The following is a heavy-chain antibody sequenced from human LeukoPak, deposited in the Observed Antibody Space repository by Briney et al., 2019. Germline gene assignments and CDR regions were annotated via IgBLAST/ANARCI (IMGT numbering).Heavy chain of an antibody. Sequence: PSETLSLTCTVSGGSISSGSYYWSWIRQPAGKGLEWIGRIYTSGSTNYNPSLKSRVTISVDTSKNQFSLKLSSVTAADTAVYYCARGLRYFDWGQGPLVTVSS. CDR3: ARGLRYFD. CDR2: IYTSGST. V-gene: IGHV4-61*02. CDR1: GGSISSGSYY. D-gene: IGHD3-9*01. J-gene: IGHJ4*02.